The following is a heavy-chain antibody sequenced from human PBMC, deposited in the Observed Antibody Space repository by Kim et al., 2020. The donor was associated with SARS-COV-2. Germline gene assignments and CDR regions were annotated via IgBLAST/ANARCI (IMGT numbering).Heavy chain of an antibody. CDR1: GFTFSSYS. CDR3: AIAKLGYCSSTSCYGESAFDI. Sequence: GGSLRLSCAASGFTFSSYSMNWVRQAPGKGLEWVSSISSSSSYIYYADSVKGRFTISRDNAKNSLYLQMNSLRAEDTAVYYCAIAKLGYCSSTSCYGESAFDIWGQGTMGTVSS. J-gene: IGHJ3*02. V-gene: IGHV3-21*01. D-gene: IGHD2-2*01. CDR2: ISSSSSYI.